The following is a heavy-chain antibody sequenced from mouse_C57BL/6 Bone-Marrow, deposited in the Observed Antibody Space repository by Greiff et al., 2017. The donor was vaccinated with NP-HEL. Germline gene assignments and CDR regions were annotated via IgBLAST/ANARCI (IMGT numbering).Heavy chain of an antibody. CDR1: GYTFTSYW. CDR2: IDPSDSYT. Sequence: QVQLQQPGAELVRPGTSVKLSCKASGYTFTSYWMHWVKQRPGQGLEWIGVIDPSDSYTNYNQKFKGKATLTVDTSSSTAYMQLSSLTSEDSAVYYCARFRGRVPFAYWGQGTLVTVSA. V-gene: IGHV1-59*01. D-gene: IGHD3-1*01. J-gene: IGHJ3*01. CDR3: ARFRGRVPFAY.